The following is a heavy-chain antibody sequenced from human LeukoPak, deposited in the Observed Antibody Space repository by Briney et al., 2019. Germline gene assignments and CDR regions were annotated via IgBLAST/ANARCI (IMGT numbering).Heavy chain of an antibody. V-gene: IGHV4-59*12. CDR2: IYYSGTT. J-gene: IGHJ3*02. CDR3: ARDCGDSSGYHYTDAFDI. D-gene: IGHD3-22*01. CDR1: GGSISSYY. Sequence: SETLSLTCTVSGGSISSYYWSWIRQPPGKGLEWIGYIYYSGTTNYNPSLKSRVTISVDTSKNQFSLKLSSVTAADTAVYYCARDCGDSSGYHYTDAFDIWGQGTMVTVSS.